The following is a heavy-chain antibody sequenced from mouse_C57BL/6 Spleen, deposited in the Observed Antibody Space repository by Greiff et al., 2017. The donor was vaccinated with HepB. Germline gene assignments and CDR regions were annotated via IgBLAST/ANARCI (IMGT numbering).Heavy chain of an antibody. V-gene: IGHV1-72*01. Sequence: QVQLQQPGAELVKPGASVKLSCKASGYTFTSYWMHWVKQRPGRGLEWIGRIDPNSGGTKYNEKFKSKATLTVDKPSSTAYMPLSSLTSEDSAVYYCARASVYYAMDYWGQGTSVTVSS. CDR2: IDPNSGGT. CDR1: GYTFTSYW. CDR3: ARASVYYAMDY. J-gene: IGHJ4*01.